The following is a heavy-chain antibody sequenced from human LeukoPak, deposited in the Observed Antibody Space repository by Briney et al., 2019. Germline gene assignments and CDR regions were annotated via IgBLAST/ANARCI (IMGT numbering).Heavy chain of an antibody. CDR1: GFTFSTYF. CDR2: IASDGSHT. CDR3: ARERQDTILHSGAFDI. J-gene: IGHJ3*02. D-gene: IGHD2-21*01. V-gene: IGHV3-30-3*01. Sequence: GGSLRLSCAASGFTFSTYFMHWVRQAPGKGLEWVADIASDGSHTFYVESVKGRFTISRDNSKNTLYLQTNSLRAEDTAVYFCARERQDTILHSGAFDIWGQGTMVTVSS.